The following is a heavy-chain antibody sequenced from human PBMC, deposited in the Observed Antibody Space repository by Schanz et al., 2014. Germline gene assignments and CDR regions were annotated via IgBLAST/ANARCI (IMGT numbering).Heavy chain of an antibody. Sequence: EVQLLESGGGLVQPGGSLRLSCASSGFSFTTYAMSWVRQAPGKGLEWVSAISASGGTTYYADSVKGRFTISRDNSKNTLYLQMKSLRAEDTAVYYCAKDAENTAMITDYFDYWGQGTLVTVSS. V-gene: IGHV3-23*01. J-gene: IGHJ4*02. CDR1: GFSFTTYA. CDR2: ISASGGTT. D-gene: IGHD5-18*01. CDR3: AKDAENTAMITDYFDY.